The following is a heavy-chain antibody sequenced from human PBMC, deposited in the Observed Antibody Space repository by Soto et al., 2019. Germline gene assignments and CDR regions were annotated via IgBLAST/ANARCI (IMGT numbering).Heavy chain of an antibody. Sequence: SETLSLTCTVSGGSISSSSYYWGWIRQPPGKGLEWIGSIYYSGSTYYNPSLKSRVTISVDTSKNQFSLKLSSVTAADTAVYYCASASYYYDSSGYLPAEYFQHWGQGTLVTVSS. CDR3: ASASYYYDSSGYLPAEYFQH. J-gene: IGHJ1*01. V-gene: IGHV4-39*01. CDR2: IYYSGST. D-gene: IGHD3-22*01. CDR1: GGSISSSSYY.